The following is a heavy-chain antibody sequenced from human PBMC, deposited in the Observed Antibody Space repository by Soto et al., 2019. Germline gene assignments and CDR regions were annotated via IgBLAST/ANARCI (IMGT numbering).Heavy chain of an antibody. Sequence: QVQLQESGPGLVKPSGTLSLTCAVSGGSISSSNWWSWVRQPPGKGLARIGEIYHSGSTNYNTSLKSRVTRSVDMSKNQFSLQLSSVTAADTAVYYCASLKPDGYYFDCWGQGTLVTVSS. J-gene: IGHJ4*02. V-gene: IGHV4-4*02. CDR2: IYHSGST. CDR3: ASLKPDGYYFDC. CDR1: GGSISSSNW.